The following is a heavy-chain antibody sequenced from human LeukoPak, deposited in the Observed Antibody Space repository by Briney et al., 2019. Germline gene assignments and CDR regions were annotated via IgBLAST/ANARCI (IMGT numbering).Heavy chain of an antibody. CDR1: GVSISSSSYY. CDR3: ARFIAAADTIDY. V-gene: IGHV4-39*01. D-gene: IGHD6-13*01. CDR2: IYYSGST. Sequence: KPSETLSLTCTVSGVSISSSSYYWGWIRQPPGKGLEWIGSIYYSGSTYYNPSLKSRVTISVDTSKNQFSLKLSSVTAADTAVYYCARFIAAADTIDYWGQGTLVTVSS. J-gene: IGHJ4*02.